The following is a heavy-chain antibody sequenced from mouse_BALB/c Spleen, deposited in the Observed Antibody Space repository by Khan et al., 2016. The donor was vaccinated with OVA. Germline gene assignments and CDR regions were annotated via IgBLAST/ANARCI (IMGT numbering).Heavy chain of an antibody. D-gene: IGHD1-1*01. V-gene: IGHV3-5*02. Sequence: EVQLQESGPGLVKPSQTVSLTCTVTGIYITTSNYRWSWIRQFPGNKLEWIGYIYYSGTITYNPSLTSRATITRETSKTQFFLEMNSLTAEDTATYYCARDEYYGYWYVDVWGAGTTVTVAS. CDR2: IYYSGTI. CDR3: ARDEYYGYWYVDV. J-gene: IGHJ1*01. CDR1: GIYITTSNYR.